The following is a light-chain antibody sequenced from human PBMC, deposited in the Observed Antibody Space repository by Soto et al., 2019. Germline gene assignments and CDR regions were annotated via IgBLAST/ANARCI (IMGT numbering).Light chain of an antibody. Sequence: EIGLTQSPATLSLSPGETATLSCRASQSVSSYLAWYQQKPGQAPRLLIYDASNRATGIPARFSGSGSGTDFTLTISRLEPEDFAVYYCQQRSNWPPRITFGQGTRLEIK. CDR1: QSVSSY. CDR2: DAS. CDR3: QQRSNWPPRIT. J-gene: IGKJ5*01. V-gene: IGKV3-11*01.